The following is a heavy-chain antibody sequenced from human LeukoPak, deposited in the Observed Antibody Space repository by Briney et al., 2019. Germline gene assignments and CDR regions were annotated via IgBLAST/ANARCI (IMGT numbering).Heavy chain of an antibody. CDR3: ATLREQTGGWYSDL. D-gene: IGHD1/OR15-1a*01. J-gene: IGHJ2*01. CDR1: EDTFRGYY. CDR2: INPNSGGT. Sequence: ASMKVSCKASEDTFRGYYFNWVRQAPGQGFEWMGWINPNSGGTKFADKFQGRITMTRDTSNSTAYVDLNRLRSDDTATYYCATLREQTGGWYSDLWGRGTQITVSS. V-gene: IGHV1-2*02.